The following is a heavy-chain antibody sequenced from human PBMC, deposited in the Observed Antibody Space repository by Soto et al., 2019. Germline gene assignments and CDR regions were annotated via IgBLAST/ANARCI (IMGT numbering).Heavy chain of an antibody. CDR2: ISYDGSNK. D-gene: IGHD4-4*01. CDR3: ARPLWRDDYNWGYFDL. CDR1: GFTFSSYA. V-gene: IGHV3-30-3*01. J-gene: IGHJ2*01. Sequence: PGGSLRLSCAASGFTFSSYAMHWVRQAPGKGLEWVAVISYDGSNKYYADSVKGRFTISRDNSKNTLYLQMNILRTEDTAVYYCARPLWRDDYNWGYFDLWGRGTLVTVSS.